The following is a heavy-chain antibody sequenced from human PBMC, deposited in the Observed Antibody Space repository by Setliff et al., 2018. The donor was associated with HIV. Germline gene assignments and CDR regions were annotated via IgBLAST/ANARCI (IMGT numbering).Heavy chain of an antibody. D-gene: IGHD3-22*01. V-gene: IGHV3-23*01. CDR1: GFRFSSYG. Sequence: GGSLRLSCAASGFRFSSYGMSWVRQAPGKGLEWVSGIRDSGVSVYYADSVMGRFTISRDNSKNTLYLQMNSLRAEDTAIYYCASSRPPDDSSGFLDHWGQGTLVTVSS. J-gene: IGHJ4*02. CDR3: ASSRPPDDSSGFLDH. CDR2: IRDSGVSV.